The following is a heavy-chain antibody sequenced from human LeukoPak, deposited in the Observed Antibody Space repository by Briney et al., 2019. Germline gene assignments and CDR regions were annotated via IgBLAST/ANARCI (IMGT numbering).Heavy chain of an antibody. V-gene: IGHV4-30-4*08. CDR3: AREGFDP. J-gene: IGHJ5*02. CDR2: IYYSGST. CDR1: GGSISSYY. Sequence: PSETLSLTCTVSGGSISSYYWSWIRQPPGKGLEWIGYIYYSGSTYYNPSLKSRVTISVDTSKNQFSLKLSSVTAADTAVYYCAREGFDPWGQGTLVTVSS.